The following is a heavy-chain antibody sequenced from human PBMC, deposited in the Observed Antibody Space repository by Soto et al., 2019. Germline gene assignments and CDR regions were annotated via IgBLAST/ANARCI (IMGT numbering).Heavy chain of an antibody. CDR3: ARVSGSGNPDFDY. CDR2: IYYSGST. CDR1: GGSISSYY. Sequence: SETLSLTCTVSGGSISSYYWSWIRQPPGKGLEWIGYIYYSGSTNYNPSLKSRVTISVDTSKNQFSLKLSSVTAADTAVYYCARVSGSGNPDFDYWGQGTLVTVSS. V-gene: IGHV4-59*01. D-gene: IGHD3-10*01. J-gene: IGHJ4*02.